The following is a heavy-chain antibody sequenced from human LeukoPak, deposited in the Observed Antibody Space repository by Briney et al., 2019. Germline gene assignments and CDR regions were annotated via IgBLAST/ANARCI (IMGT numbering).Heavy chain of an antibody. CDR2: IRSRPYGGTT. D-gene: IGHD1-26*01. CDR1: GFTFCDYA. Sequence: GGSLRLSCTASGFTFCDYAMSWVRQAPGKGLEWVGFIRSRPYGGTTEYAASVKGRFTISRDDSKSIAFLQMNSLKTEDTAVYYCTSDRVGATSPFDYWGQGTLVTVSS. CDR3: TSDRVGATSPFDY. V-gene: IGHV3-49*04. J-gene: IGHJ4*02.